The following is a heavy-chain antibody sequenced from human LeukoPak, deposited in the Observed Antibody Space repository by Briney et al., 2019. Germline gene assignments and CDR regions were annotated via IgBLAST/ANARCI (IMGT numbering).Heavy chain of an antibody. CDR1: GVSIADTSYY. CDR3: ARHKQASSGWFISLDP. D-gene: IGHD6-19*01. CDR2: IYYSKKT. J-gene: IGHJ5*02. V-gene: IGHV4-39*01. Sequence: SETLSLTCTVSGVSIADTSYYWGWIRQSPGKGLEWIGRIYYSKKTSYNPSLTSRVTISVDTSKNQISLTLTSVTAADTSLYYCARHKQASSGWFISLDPWGQGTLVIVSS.